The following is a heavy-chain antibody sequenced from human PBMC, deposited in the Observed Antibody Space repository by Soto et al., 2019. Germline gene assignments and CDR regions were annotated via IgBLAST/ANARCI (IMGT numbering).Heavy chain of an antibody. Sequence: SETLSLTCAVSGGSISSSNWWSWVRQPPGKGLEWIGEIYHSGSTNYNPSLKSRVTISVDKSKNQFSLKLSSVTAADTAVYYCASRIAAAGTVDWFDPWGQGTLVTVSS. J-gene: IGHJ5*02. CDR2: IYHSGST. V-gene: IGHV4-4*02. CDR1: GGSISSSNW. D-gene: IGHD6-13*01. CDR3: ASRIAAAGTVDWFDP.